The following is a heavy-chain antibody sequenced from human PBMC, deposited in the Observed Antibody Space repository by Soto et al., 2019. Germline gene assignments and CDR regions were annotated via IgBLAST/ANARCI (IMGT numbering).Heavy chain of an antibody. CDR3: ARGDYYGSGSYRDNWFDP. Sequence: GASVKVSCKASGYTFTGYYMHWVRQAPGQGLEWMGWINPNSGGTNYAQKFQGWVTMTRDTPISTAYMELSRLRSDDTAVYYCARGDYYGSGSYRDNWFDPWGQGTLVTVSS. V-gene: IGHV1-2*04. J-gene: IGHJ5*02. CDR1: GYTFTGYY. CDR2: INPNSGGT. D-gene: IGHD3-10*01.